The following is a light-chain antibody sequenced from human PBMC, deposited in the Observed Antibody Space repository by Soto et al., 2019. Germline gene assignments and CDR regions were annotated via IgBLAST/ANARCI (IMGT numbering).Light chain of an antibody. Sequence: DIQMTQSPSSLSASVGDRVTITCRASQSVSIYFNWYQQKPGKAPKLLIYGASSLQSGVPSRFSGSGSGTDFTLTISSLQPEDFATYYCQQSYSTPWTFGQGTKVEIK. CDR3: QQSYSTPWT. V-gene: IGKV1-39*01. J-gene: IGKJ1*01. CDR2: GAS. CDR1: QSVSIY.